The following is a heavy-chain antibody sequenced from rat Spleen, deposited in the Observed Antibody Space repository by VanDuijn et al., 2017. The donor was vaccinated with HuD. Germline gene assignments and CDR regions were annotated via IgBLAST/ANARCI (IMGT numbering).Heavy chain of an antibody. Sequence: EVQLVESGGGLVQPGGSLKLSCVASGFTFNNYWMTWIRQAPGKGLEWVASITNASGRTYYPDSVKGRFTVSRDNAKDILYLQMDSLRSEDTATYYCARDVTTLDYWGQGVMVTVSS. CDR3: ARDVTTLDY. J-gene: IGHJ2*01. CDR1: GFTFNNYW. V-gene: IGHV5-31*01. CDR2: ITNASGRT.